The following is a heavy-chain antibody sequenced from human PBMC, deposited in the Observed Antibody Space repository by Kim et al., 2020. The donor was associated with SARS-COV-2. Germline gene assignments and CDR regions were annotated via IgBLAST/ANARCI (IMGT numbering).Heavy chain of an antibody. Sequence: GGSLRLSCAASGFTFSSYAMSWVRQAPGKGLEWVSAISGSGGSTYYADSVKGRFTISRDNSKNTLYLQMNSLRAEDTAVYYCAKDYDFWSGYRSLYYYYGMDVWVQGTTVTVSS. J-gene: IGHJ6*02. CDR2: ISGSGGST. V-gene: IGHV3-23*01. D-gene: IGHD3-3*01. CDR3: AKDYDFWSGYRSLYYYYGMDV. CDR1: GFTFSSYA.